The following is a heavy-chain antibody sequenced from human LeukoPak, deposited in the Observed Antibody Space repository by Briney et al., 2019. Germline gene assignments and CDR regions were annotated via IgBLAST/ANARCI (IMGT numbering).Heavy chain of an antibody. CDR1: GGTFSSYA. Sequence: SVKVSCKASGGTFSSYAISWVRQAPGQGLEWMGGIIPIFGTANYAQKFQGRVTITTDKSTNTAYMELSSLRSEDTAVYYCAGSGGSQNWFDPWGQGTLVTVSS. J-gene: IGHJ5*02. D-gene: IGHD2-15*01. CDR3: AGSGGSQNWFDP. V-gene: IGHV1-69*05. CDR2: IIPIFGTA.